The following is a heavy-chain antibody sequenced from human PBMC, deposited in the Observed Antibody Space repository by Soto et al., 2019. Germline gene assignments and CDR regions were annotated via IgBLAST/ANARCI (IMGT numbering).Heavy chain of an antibody. CDR3: AKDWTSI. V-gene: IGHV3-23*01. Sequence: EVQLLESGGGLVQPGGSLRISCAASGFTFSTYSMTWVRQAPGKGLEWVSTISGSGGSTYYIDSVTGRFTISRDNSKNTLYLQMNSLRAADTAVYYCAKDWTSIWGQGTMVTVSS. CDR2: ISGSGGST. J-gene: IGHJ3*02. D-gene: IGHD3-3*01. CDR1: GFTFSTYS.